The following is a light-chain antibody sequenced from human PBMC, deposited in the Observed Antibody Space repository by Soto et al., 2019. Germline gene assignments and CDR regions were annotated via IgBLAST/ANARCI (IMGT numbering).Light chain of an antibody. Sequence: QSVLTQPPSASGTPGQRVTISCSGSSSNIGSNIVNWYQQVPGTAPKLLIYSNSQRPSGVPDRFSGSKSGTSASLAISGLQSEDKADYFCAAWDDSLNGHVFGTGTKLTVL. V-gene: IGLV1-44*01. CDR1: SSNIGSNI. CDR2: SNS. J-gene: IGLJ1*01. CDR3: AAWDDSLNGHV.